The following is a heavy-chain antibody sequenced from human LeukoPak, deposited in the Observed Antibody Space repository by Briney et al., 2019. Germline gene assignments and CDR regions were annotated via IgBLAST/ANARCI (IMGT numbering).Heavy chain of an antibody. CDR3: AKINNDDDY. V-gene: IGHV3-30*18. CDR1: GFTFTTFG. D-gene: IGHD1/OR15-1a*01. CDR2: ISPDGKIE. J-gene: IGHJ4*02. Sequence: PGRSLRLSCAASGFTFTTFGIHWVRQAPGKGLEWVAAISPDGKIEYYTDSVKGRFTVSRDNSKYMIYLQMNSLRGEDSAVYFCAKINNDDDYWGQGALVTVSS.